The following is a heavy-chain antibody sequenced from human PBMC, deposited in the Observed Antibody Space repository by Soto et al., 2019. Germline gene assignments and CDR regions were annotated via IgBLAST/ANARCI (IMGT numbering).Heavy chain of an antibody. J-gene: IGHJ4*02. D-gene: IGHD3-22*01. CDR2: ISLYNGNT. V-gene: IGHV1-18*04. CDR1: EFRFTSHG. Sequence: VKLACKAYEFRFTSHGISWVRQDTGQGLEWMGWISLYNGNTNYAQQFQGRVTMTTDTSTSTAYMELRSLRSDDTAMYYCARQIYDSDTGPNFQYYFDSWGQGTPVTVSS. CDR3: ARQIYDSDTGPNFQYYFDS.